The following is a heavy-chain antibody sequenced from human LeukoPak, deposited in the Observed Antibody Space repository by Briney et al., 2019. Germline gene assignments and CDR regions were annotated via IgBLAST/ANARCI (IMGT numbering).Heavy chain of an antibody. V-gene: IGHV3-15*01. CDR2: IKSKIDGGLK. CDR3: ATGRSGYFDS. Sequence: GGSLRLSCAASGLTLSDAWLTWVRQAPGKGLEWVARIKSKIDGGLKDYAAPVKGTFTISRGDSENTVYLQINSLKIEDTAMYYCATGRSGYFDSWGQGTLVTVSS. J-gene: IGHJ4*02. CDR1: GLTLSDAW.